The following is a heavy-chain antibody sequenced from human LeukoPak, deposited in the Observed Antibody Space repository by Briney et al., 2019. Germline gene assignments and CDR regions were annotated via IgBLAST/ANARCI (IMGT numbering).Heavy chain of an antibody. CDR3: AGAAYSGSYHSDY. V-gene: IGHV4-61*01. CDR2: IYYSGST. J-gene: IGHJ4*02. D-gene: IGHD1-26*01. Sequence: SETLSLTCTVSVGSVNSGSYYWNWIRQPPGKGLEWIGDIYYSGSTNYNPSLKSRVTISVDTSKNQFSLKLRSVTAADTAVYYCAGAAYSGSYHSDYWGQGTLVTVSS. CDR1: VGSVNSGSYY.